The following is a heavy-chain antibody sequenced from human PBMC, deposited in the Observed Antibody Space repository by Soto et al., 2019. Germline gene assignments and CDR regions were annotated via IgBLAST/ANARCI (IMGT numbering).Heavy chain of an antibody. CDR1: GGTFSSYA. D-gene: IGHD2-2*01. J-gene: IGHJ3*02. CDR3: ARERRAYCSSTSCYRAYAFDI. CDR2: IIPIFGTA. Sequence: QVQLVQSGAEVKKPGSSVKVSCKASGGTFSSYAISWVRQAPGQGLEWMGGIIPIFGTANYAQKFQGRVTITADKSTSTAYMELSSLRSEDTAVYYCARERRAYCSSTSCYRAYAFDIWGQGTMVTVSS. V-gene: IGHV1-69*06.